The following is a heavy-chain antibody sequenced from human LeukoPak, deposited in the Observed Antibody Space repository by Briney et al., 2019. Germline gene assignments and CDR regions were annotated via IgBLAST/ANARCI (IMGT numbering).Heavy chain of an antibody. CDR3: ASIRSEDSSGYPFDY. J-gene: IGHJ4*02. D-gene: IGHD3-22*01. Sequence: SETLSLTCAVYGGSFSGYYWSWIRQPPGKGLEWIGEINHSGSTNYNPSLKSRVTISVDTSKNQFSPKLSSVTAADTAVYYCASIRSEDSSGYPFDYWGQGTLVTVSS. CDR1: GGSFSGYY. V-gene: IGHV4-34*01. CDR2: INHSGST.